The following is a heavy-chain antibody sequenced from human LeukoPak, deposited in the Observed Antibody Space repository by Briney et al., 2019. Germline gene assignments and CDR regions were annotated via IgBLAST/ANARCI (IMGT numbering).Heavy chain of an antibody. CDR1: GFTVSSNY. V-gene: IGHV3-23*01. J-gene: IGHJ4*02. D-gene: IGHD1-7*01. Sequence: QPGGSLRLSCAASGFTVSSNYMSWVRQAPGKGLEWVSAISGSGGSTYYADSVKGRFTISRDNSKNTLYLQMNSLRAEDTAVYYCAPKGLELVDYWGQGTLVTASS. CDR3: APKGLELVDY. CDR2: ISGSGGST.